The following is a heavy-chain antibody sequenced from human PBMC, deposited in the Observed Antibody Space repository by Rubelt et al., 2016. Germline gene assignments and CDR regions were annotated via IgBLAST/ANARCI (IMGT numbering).Heavy chain of an antibody. V-gene: IGHV3-7*03. CDR3: TFGVFTQDYYGMDV. Sequence: GGSLRLSCAASGFTFSDHCMSWVRQAPGKGLEWVANINQDGSEKKYVDSVKGRFTISRDNAKNSLFLQMSSLRAEDTAVYYVTFGVFTQDYYGMDVWGQGTTVTVSS. CDR1: GFTFSDHC. J-gene: IGHJ6*02. D-gene: IGHD3-3*01. CDR2: INQDGSEK.